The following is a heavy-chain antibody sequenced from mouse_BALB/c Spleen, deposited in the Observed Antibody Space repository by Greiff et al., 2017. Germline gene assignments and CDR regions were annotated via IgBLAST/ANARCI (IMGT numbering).Heavy chain of an antibody. D-gene: IGHD2-14*01. Sequence: QVQLKQSGAELAKPGASVKMSCKASGYTFTSYWMHWVKQRPGQGLEWIGYINPSTGYTEYNQKFKDKATLTADKSSSTAYMQLSSLTSEDSAVYYCARRRYDELYYAMDYWGQGTSVTVSS. CDR2: INPSTGYT. V-gene: IGHV1-7*01. CDR3: ARRRYDELYYAMDY. CDR1: GYTFTSYW. J-gene: IGHJ4*01.